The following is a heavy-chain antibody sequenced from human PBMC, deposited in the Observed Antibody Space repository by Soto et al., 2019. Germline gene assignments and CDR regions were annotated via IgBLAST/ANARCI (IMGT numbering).Heavy chain of an antibody. Sequence: GGSLRLSCAASGFTFSSYGMHWVRQAPGKGLEWVAVISYDGSNKYYADSVKGRFTISRDNSKNTLYLQMNSLRAEDTAVYYCAKDLGDYVRWSIDYWGQGTLVTVSS. J-gene: IGHJ4*02. CDR2: ISYDGSNK. D-gene: IGHD4-17*01. CDR1: GFTFSSYG. V-gene: IGHV3-30*18. CDR3: AKDLGDYVRWSIDY.